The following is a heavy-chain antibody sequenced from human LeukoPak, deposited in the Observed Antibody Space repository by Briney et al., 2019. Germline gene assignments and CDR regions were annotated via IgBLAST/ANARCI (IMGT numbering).Heavy chain of an antibody. Sequence: GGSLRLSCAASGFIFSSYDMNWVRQAPGKGLEWVSYISNSGSTIYYADSVKGRFTISRDNAKNSLYLQMNSLRAEDTAVYYCARVYSSSWYWFDPWGQGTLVTVSS. CDR1: GFIFSSYD. V-gene: IGHV3-48*03. CDR3: ARVYSSSWYWFDP. J-gene: IGHJ5*02. D-gene: IGHD6-13*01. CDR2: ISNSGSTI.